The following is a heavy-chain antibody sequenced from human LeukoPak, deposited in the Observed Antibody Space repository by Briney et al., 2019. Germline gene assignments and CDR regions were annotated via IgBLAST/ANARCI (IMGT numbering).Heavy chain of an antibody. D-gene: IGHD6-19*01. CDR2: VDPEDGET. CDR1: GYTFTDYY. CDR3: ATIGYIAVAGNY. Sequence: ASVKVSCKVSGYTFTDYYMHWVHQAPGKGLEWMGLVDPEDGETIYAEKFQGRVTITADTSTDTAYMELSSLRSEDTAVYYCATIGYIAVAGNYWGQGTLVTVSS. J-gene: IGHJ4*02. V-gene: IGHV1-69-2*01.